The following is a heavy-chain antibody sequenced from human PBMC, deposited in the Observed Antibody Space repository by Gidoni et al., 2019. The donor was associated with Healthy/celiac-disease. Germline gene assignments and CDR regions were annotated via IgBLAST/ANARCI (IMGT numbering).Heavy chain of an antibody. CDR3: TRVGGDIVVVPAVPGGY. D-gene: IGHD2-2*01. Sequence: EVPLVESGGGLVQPGRSLRPSCTASGFTLGDSAMRWFRQAPGKGLEWVGFIRSKAYGGTTEYAASVKGRFTISRDDSKSIAYLQMNSLKTEDTAVYYCTRVGGDIVVVPAVPGGYWGQGTLVTVSS. CDR1: GFTLGDSA. J-gene: IGHJ4*02. CDR2: IRSKAYGGTT. V-gene: IGHV3-49*03.